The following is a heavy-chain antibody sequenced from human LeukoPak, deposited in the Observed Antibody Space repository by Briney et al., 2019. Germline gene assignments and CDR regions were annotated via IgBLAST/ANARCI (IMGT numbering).Heavy chain of an antibody. D-gene: IGHD4-23*01. CDR3: ARKVGYSGGNYFDY. CDR1: GFTFSSYN. V-gene: IGHV4-39*02. CDR2: IFYSGTT. Sequence: TGGSLRLSCAASGFTFSSYNINWIRQPPGKGLEWIGSIFYSGTTYYNPSLKSRVTISLDTSKTHFSLNLNFVTAADTAVYYCARKVGYSGGNYFDYWGQGALVTVSS. J-gene: IGHJ4*02.